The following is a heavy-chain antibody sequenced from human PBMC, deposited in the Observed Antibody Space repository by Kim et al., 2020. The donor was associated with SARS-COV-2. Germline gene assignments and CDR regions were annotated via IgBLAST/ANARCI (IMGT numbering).Heavy chain of an antibody. CDR2: IYPGDSDT. J-gene: IGHJ4*02. D-gene: IGHD3-10*01. CDR3: ARRWYRFGEFLFLDY. V-gene: IGHV5-51*01. CDR1: GYSFTSYW. Sequence: ESLKISCKGSGYSFTSYWIGWVRPMPGKGLEWMGLIYPGDSDTRYSPSFQGQVTIPADKSIRTAYLQWSSLKASDTAMYYCARRWYRFGEFLFLDYWGQGTLVTVSS.